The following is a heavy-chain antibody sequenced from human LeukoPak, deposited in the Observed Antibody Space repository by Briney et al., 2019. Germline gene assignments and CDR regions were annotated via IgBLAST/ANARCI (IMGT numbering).Heavy chain of an antibody. CDR1: GYTFTSYD. CDR2: MNPNSGNT. Sequence: ASVKVSCKASGYTFTSYDINWVRQATGQGLGWMGWMNPNSGNTGYAQKFQGRVTMTRNTSISTAYMELSSLRSEDTAVYYCARVAAATTNPRFDFWGQGTLVTVSS. CDR3: ARVAAATTNPRFDF. D-gene: IGHD1-1*01. J-gene: IGHJ4*02. V-gene: IGHV1-8*01.